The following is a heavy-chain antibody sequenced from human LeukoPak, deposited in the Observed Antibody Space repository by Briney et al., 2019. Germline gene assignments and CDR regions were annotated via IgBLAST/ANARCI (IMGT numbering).Heavy chain of an antibody. D-gene: IGHD6-19*01. CDR3: AREGSTPEQIAVLDY. V-gene: IGHV3-30-3*01. Sequence: HPGRSLRLSCAASGFTFSSYAMHWVRQAPGKGLEWVAVISYDGSNKYYADSVKGRFTISRDNSKNTLYLQMNSLRAEDTAVYYCAREGSTPEQIAVLDYWGQGTLVTVSS. CDR2: ISYDGSNK. J-gene: IGHJ4*02. CDR1: GFTFSSYA.